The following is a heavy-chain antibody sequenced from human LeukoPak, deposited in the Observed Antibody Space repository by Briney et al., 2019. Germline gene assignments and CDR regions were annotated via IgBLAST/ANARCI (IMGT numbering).Heavy chain of an antibody. CDR1: GFTFSSYT. V-gene: IGHV3-30-3*01. CDR3: AREVLQDRGTYFDH. J-gene: IGHJ4*02. CDR2: ISNAGSNK. D-gene: IGHD3-10*01. Sequence: PGGSLRLSCAASGFTFSSYTLHWVRQAPVKGLEWVAVISNAGSNKYYADSVKGRFTTSRDNSKNTLYLQMNSLRAEDTARYYCAREVLQDRGTYFDHWGQGTLVTVSS.